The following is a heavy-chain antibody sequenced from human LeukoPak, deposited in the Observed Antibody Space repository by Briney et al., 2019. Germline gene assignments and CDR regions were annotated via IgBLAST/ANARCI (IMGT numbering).Heavy chain of an antibody. CDR2: RNPNSGGT. V-gene: IGHV1-2*02. J-gene: IGHJ4*02. Sequence: GASVTLSRTCSVYTFTVYCMHWVRQAPRQGLGWVGWRNPNSGGTNYAQNFQGRVTMTRDTSISRAYMELSRLRSDDTAVYYCARGPIVFWSGYHLYFDYWGQGTLVTVSS. CDR3: ARGPIVFWSGYHLYFDY. D-gene: IGHD3-3*01. CDR1: VYTFTVYC.